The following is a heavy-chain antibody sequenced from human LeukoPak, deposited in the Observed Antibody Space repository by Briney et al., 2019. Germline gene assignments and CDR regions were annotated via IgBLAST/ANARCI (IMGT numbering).Heavy chain of an antibody. CDR1: GFTFSSYA. CDR2: ISYDGSNK. D-gene: IGHD6-19*01. J-gene: IGHJ4*02. Sequence: GGSLRLSCAASGFTFSSYAMHWVRQAPGKGLEWAAVISYDGSNKYYADSVKGRFTISRDNSKNTLYLQMNSLRAEDTAVYYCARARRAVMYYFDYWGQGTLVTVSS. V-gene: IGHV3-30-3*01. CDR3: ARARRAVMYYFDY.